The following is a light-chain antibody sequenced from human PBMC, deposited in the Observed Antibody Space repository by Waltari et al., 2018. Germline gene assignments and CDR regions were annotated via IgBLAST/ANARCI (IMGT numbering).Light chain of an antibody. CDR3: QQYNTYPRT. V-gene: IGKV1-5*03. Sequence: IQMTQSPSTLSASVGDRVTITCRASQSLNNWLAWYQQKPGKAPKLLIYTASTLQNGVPSRFSGSASGTEFTLTIDSLQSEDFATYYCQQYNTYPRTCGQGSKVELK. J-gene: IGKJ1*01. CDR2: TAS. CDR1: QSLNNW.